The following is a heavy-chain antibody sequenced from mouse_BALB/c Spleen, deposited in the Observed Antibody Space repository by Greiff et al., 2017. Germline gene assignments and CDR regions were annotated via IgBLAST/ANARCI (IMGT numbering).Heavy chain of an antibody. CDR2: IYPGNSDT. CDR1: GYTFTSYW. D-gene: IGHD2-1*01. CDR3: TRVYYGNYDY. Sequence: EVQLQQSGTVLARPGASVKMSCKASGYTFTSYWMHWVQQRPGQGLEWIGAIYPGNSDTSYNQKFKGKAKLTAVTSTSTAYMELSSLTNEDSAVYYCTRVYYGNYDYWGQGTTLTVSS. V-gene: IGHV1-5*01. J-gene: IGHJ2*01.